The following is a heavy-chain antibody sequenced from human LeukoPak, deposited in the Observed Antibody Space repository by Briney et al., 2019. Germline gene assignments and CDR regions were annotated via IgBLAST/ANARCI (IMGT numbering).Heavy chain of an antibody. J-gene: IGHJ4*02. Sequence: SETLSLTCTVSGGSISSSSYYWGWIRQPPGKGLEWIGSIYYSGSTHYNPSLKSRVAISVDTSKNQFSLKLSSVTAADTAVYYCASANGSGKTYRIDYWGQGTLVTVSS. CDR3: ASANGSGKTYRIDY. CDR2: IYYSGST. V-gene: IGHV4-39*01. CDR1: GGSISSSSYY. D-gene: IGHD3-10*01.